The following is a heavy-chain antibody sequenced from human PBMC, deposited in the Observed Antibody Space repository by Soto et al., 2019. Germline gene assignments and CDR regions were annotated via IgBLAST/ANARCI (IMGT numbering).Heavy chain of an antibody. D-gene: IGHD1-7*01. V-gene: IGHV1-3*01. Sequence: SVKVSCKASGYTFTSYAMHWVRQAPGQRLEWMGWINAGNGNTKYSQKFQGRVTITRDTSASTAYMELSSLRSEDTAVYYCASLGGWYNWNSGAFDIWGQGTMVTVSS. CDR2: INAGNGNT. CDR3: ASLGGWYNWNSGAFDI. J-gene: IGHJ3*02. CDR1: GYTFTSYA.